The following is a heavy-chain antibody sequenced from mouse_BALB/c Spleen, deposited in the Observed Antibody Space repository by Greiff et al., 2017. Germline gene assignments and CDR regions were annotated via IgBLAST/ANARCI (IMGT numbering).Heavy chain of an antibody. V-gene: IGHV3-8*02. CDR2: ISYSGST. J-gene: IGHJ1*01. Sequence: EVKLVESGPSLVKPSQTLSLTCSVTGDSITSGYWNWIRKFPGNKLEYMGYISYSGSTYYNPSLKSRISITRDTSKNQYYLQLNSVTTEDTATYYCARGAYGNYVHWYFDVWGAGTTVTVSS. D-gene: IGHD2-1*01. CDR3: ARGAYGNYVHWYFDV. CDR1: GDSITSGY.